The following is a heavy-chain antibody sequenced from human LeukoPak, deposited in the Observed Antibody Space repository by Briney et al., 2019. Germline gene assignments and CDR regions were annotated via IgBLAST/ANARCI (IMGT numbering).Heavy chain of an antibody. V-gene: IGHV1-8*01. CDR1: GYTFTSYD. D-gene: IGHD1-26*01. J-gene: IGHJ4*02. CDR3: ARGRRGAVFTELWWERLHFFDY. Sequence: EASVKVSCKASGYTFTSYDINWVRQATGQGLEWMGWMNPNSGNTGYAQKFQGRVTMTRNTSISTAYMELSSLRSEDTAVYYCARGRRGAVFTELWWERLHFFDYWGQGTLVTVSP. CDR2: MNPNSGNT.